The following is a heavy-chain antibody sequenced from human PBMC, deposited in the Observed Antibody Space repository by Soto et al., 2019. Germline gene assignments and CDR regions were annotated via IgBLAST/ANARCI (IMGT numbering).Heavy chain of an antibody. J-gene: IGHJ4*02. CDR1: GFTFSDYQ. CDR3: VRDILFIGSTYYFDY. D-gene: IGHD1-26*01. Sequence: QVHLVESGGGLVKPGGSLRLSCAASGFTFSDYQMSWIRQAPGKGLEWVSYITSSGDAIQYADSVRGRFTTSRDDAKNSLYLQRNSLRADDTALYYCVRDILFIGSTYYFDYRGQGILVTVSS. V-gene: IGHV3-11*01. CDR2: ITSSGDAI.